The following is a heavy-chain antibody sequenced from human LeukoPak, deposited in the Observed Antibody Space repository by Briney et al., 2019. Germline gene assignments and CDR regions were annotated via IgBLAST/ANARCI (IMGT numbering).Heavy chain of an antibody. D-gene: IGHD1-26*01. CDR1: GFTVSSNY. CDR3: AREPNVGAERAFDI. V-gene: IGHV3-66*02. J-gene: IGHJ3*02. Sequence: GGSLRLSCAASGFTVSSNYMSWVRQAPGKGLEWVSVIYSGGSTYYADSVKGRFTISRDNSKNTLYLQMNSLRAEDTAVYYCAREPNVGAERAFDIWGQGTMVTVSS. CDR2: IYSGGST.